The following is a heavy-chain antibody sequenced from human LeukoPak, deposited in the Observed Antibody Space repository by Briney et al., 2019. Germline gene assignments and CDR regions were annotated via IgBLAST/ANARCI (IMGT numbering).Heavy chain of an antibody. D-gene: IGHD5-24*01. CDR1: GGSISSSSYY. V-gene: IGHV3-7*01. J-gene: IGHJ4*02. Sequence: PSETLSLTCTVSGGSISSSSYYWGWIRQVPGKGLEWLACIKRDGSERHYVDSVRGRFTVSTDSAKNSLFLQMNSLRAEDTAVYYCASLQTDPTIVNGFWGQGTLVTVSS. CDR3: ASLQTDPTIVNGF. CDR2: IKRDGSER.